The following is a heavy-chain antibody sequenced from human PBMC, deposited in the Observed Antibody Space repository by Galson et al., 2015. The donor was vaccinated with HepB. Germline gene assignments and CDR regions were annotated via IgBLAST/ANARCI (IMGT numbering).Heavy chain of an antibody. Sequence: SLRLSCAASGFTFSSYWMSWVRQAPGKGLEWVANIKQDGSEKYYVDSVKGRFTISRDNAKNSLYLQMNSLRAEDTAVYYCARDGRLGELSLYRGFDYWGQGTLVTVSS. CDR1: GFTFSSYW. D-gene: IGHD3-16*02. CDR2: IKQDGSEK. CDR3: ARDGRLGELSLYRGFDY. V-gene: IGHV3-7*03. J-gene: IGHJ4*02.